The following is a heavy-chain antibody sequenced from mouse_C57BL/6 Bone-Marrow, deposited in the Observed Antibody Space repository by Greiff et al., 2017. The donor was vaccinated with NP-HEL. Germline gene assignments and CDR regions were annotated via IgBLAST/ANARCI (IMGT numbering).Heavy chain of an antibody. CDR1: GYTFTSYW. V-gene: IGHV1-53*01. CDR3: ASYDYDKGYAMDY. J-gene: IGHJ4*01. CDR2: INPSNGGT. D-gene: IGHD2-4*01. Sequence: QVQLQQSGTELVKPGASVKLSCKASGYTFTSYWMHWVKQRPGQGLEWIGNINPSNGGTNYNEKFKSKATLTVDKSSSTAYMQLSSLTSEDSAVYYCASYDYDKGYAMDYWGQGTSVTVSS.